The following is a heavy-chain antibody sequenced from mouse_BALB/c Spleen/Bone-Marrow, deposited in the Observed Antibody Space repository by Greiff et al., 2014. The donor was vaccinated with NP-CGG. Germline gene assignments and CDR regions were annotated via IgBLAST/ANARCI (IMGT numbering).Heavy chain of an antibody. V-gene: IGHV1-55*01. Sequence: QGQLKESGAELVEPGTSGEMSCKASCYTFTSYWVHWGKRRPGQGLGWIGDIYPGSDSTNYNEKFKSKATLTVDTSSSTAYMQLSSLTSEDSVVYYCAREKDWVFDYWGQGTTLTVSS. CDR3: AREKDWVFDY. CDR1: CYTFTSYW. J-gene: IGHJ2*01. CDR2: IYPGSDST. D-gene: IGHD4-1*01.